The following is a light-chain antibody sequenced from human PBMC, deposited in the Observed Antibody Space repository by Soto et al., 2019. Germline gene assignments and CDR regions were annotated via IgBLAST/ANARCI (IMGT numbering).Light chain of an antibody. CDR2: GAS. V-gene: IGKV3-20*01. Sequence: EIVLTQSPGTLSLSPGERATLSCRASQRVTSSYLAWYQQKPGQAPRLLIYGASSRATGIPDRFSGSGSGTDLTLTSSRLEPEDCAVYYCQQYGSSPRFGQGNKVEIK. CDR3: QQYGSSPR. CDR1: QRVTSSY. J-gene: IGKJ1*01.